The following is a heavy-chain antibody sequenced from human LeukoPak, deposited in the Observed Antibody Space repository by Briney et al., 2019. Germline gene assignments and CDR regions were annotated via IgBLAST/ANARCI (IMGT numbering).Heavy chain of an antibody. V-gene: IGHV4-59*01. Sequence: SETLSLTCTVSGGSLSSYYWSWIRQPPGKGLEWIGYIYYSGSTNYNPSLKSRVAISVDTSKNQFSLKLSSVTAADTAVYYCAREGSGPTGDAFDIWGQGTMVTVSS. CDR1: GGSLSSYY. J-gene: IGHJ3*02. CDR3: AREGSGPTGDAFDI. CDR2: IYYSGST. D-gene: IGHD2-15*01.